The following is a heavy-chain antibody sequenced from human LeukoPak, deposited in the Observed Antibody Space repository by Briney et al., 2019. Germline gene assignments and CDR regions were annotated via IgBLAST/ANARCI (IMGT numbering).Heavy chain of an antibody. CDR1: GGSISSSPYY. Sequence: SETLSLTCTVSGGSISSSPYYWGWIRQPPGKGLEWIGRIYYSGSTYYNPSLKSRVTISVDTSKNQFSLKLSSVTDADTAVYYCASEFRGYCSGGSCYYFDHGGQGTRVPVSS. CDR2: IYYSGST. CDR3: ASEFRGYCSGGSCYYFDH. D-gene: IGHD2-15*01. V-gene: IGHV4-39*07. J-gene: IGHJ4*02.